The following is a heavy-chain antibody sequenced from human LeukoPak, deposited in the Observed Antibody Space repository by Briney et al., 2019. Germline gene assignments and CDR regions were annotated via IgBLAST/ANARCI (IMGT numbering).Heavy chain of an antibody. V-gene: IGHV3-11*01. CDR1: GFTFSDYH. Sequence: PGGSLRLSCAASGFTFSDYHLTWIRQAPGKGLEWVSYSGLAKSYADSVKGRFTISRDNAKNSVYLQMNSLRAEDTALYHCARVRSAAGITYFDHWGQGTLVTVSS. CDR3: ARVRSAAGITYFDH. D-gene: IGHD6-13*01. J-gene: IGHJ4*02. CDR2: SGLAK.